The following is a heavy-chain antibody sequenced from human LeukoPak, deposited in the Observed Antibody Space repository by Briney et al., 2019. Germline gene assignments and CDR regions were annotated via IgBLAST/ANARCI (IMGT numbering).Heavy chain of an antibody. CDR3: ARAAYSSSPDY. J-gene: IGHJ4*02. D-gene: IGHD6-6*01. CDR1: GFTFSTYW. CDR2: IDSDGSRT. V-gene: IGHV3-74*01. Sequence: PGGSLRLSCSASGFTFSTYWMVWARQAPGKGLLWVSHIDSDGSRTGYADPVKGRFTMSRDNAKNTLYLQMNSLRAEDTAVYFCARAAYSSSPDYWGQGTLVTVSS.